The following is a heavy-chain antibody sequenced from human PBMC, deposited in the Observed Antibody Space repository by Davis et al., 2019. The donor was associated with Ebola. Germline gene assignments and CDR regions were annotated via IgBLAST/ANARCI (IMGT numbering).Heavy chain of an antibody. CDR1: GGSISSYY. D-gene: IGHD6-19*01. Sequence: SETLSLTCTVSGGSISSYYWSWIRQPPGKGLEWIGYIYYSGSTNYNPSLKSRVTISVDTSKNQFSLKLSSVTAADTAAYYCARGRSSGSDYWGQGTLVTVSS. J-gene: IGHJ4*02. V-gene: IGHV4-59*12. CDR2: IYYSGST. CDR3: ARGRSSGSDY.